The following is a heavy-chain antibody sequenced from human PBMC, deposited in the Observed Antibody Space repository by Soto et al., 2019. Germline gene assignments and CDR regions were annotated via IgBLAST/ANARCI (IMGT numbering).Heavy chain of an antibody. CDR2: IVVGSGNT. CDR1: GFTFTSSA. D-gene: IGHD3-3*01. Sequence: QMQLVQSGPEVKKPGTSVKVSCKASGFTFTSSAVQWVRQARGQRLEWIGWIVVGSGNTNYAQKFQERVTITRDMSTSTAYMEVSSLRLEDTAVYYCAADGRRITIFGVVMSRGMDVWGQGTTVTVSS. J-gene: IGHJ6*02. CDR3: AADGRRITIFGVVMSRGMDV. V-gene: IGHV1-58*01.